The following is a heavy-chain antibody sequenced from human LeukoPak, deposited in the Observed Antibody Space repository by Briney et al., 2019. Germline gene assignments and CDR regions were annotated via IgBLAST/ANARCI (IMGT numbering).Heavy chain of an antibody. CDR2: IYHSGST. D-gene: IGHD2-8*01. Sequence: SETLSLTCAVSGYSISSGYFWGWIRQPPGKGLEWIGSIYHSGSTYYDPSPKSRVTMSVDTSKNQFSLKLTSVTAADTAVYYCARGGVVLMVYAIGWFDPWGQGTLVTVSS. CDR3: ARGGVVLMVYAIGWFDP. J-gene: IGHJ5*02. V-gene: IGHV4-38-2*01. CDR1: GYSISSGYF.